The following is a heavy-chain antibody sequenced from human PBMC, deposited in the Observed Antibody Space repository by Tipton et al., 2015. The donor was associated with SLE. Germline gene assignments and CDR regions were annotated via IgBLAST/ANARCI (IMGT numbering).Heavy chain of an antibody. J-gene: IGHJ4*02. CDR2: IYHSGST. CDR3: ARDHRDIWFGGTFFDY. Sequence: TLSLTCTVSGGSISSSNWWSWVRLPPGKGLEWFGEIYHSGSTNYNPSLKSRVTISVDKSKNQFSLKLSSVTAADTAVYYCARDHRDIWFGGTFFDYWGQGTLVTVSS. CDR1: GGSISSSNW. V-gene: IGHV4-4*02. D-gene: IGHD3-10*01.